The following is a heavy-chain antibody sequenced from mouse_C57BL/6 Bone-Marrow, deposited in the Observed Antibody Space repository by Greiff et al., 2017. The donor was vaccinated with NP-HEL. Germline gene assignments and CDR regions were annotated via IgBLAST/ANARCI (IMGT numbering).Heavy chain of an antibody. V-gene: IGHV14-4*01. D-gene: IGHD1-1*01. CDR3: TTSLYGSSAWFAY. CDR1: GFNIKDDY. CDR2: IDPENGDT. Sequence: EVQLQQSGAELVRPGASVKLSCTASGFNIKDDYMHWVKQRPEQGLEWIGWIDPENGDTEYASKFQGKATITADTSSNTAYLQLSSLTSEDTAVYYCTTSLYGSSAWFAYWGQGTLVTVSA. J-gene: IGHJ3*01.